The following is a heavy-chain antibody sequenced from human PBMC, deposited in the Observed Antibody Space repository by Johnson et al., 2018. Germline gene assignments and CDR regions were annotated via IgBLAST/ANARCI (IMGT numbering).Heavy chain of an antibody. D-gene: IGHD6-13*01. V-gene: IGHV3-30*18. CDR3: AKDPGGYSSSSEYFQH. CDR1: GFTFDDYA. J-gene: IGHJ1*01. CDR2: ISYDGSNK. Sequence: VQLLESGGGLVQPGRSLRLSCAASGFTFDDYAMHWVRQAPGKGLEWVAVISYDGSNKYYADSVKGRFTISRDNSKNTLDLQMNSLRAEDTAVYYCAKDPGGYSSSSEYFQHWGQGTLVTVSS.